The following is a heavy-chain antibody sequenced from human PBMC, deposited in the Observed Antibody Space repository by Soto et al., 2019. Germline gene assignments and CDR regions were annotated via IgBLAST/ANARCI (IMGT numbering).Heavy chain of an antibody. CDR2: IVTVFGTA. CDR1: GGSRNYNA. V-gene: IGHV1-69*01. CDR3: ARIGAYSSSQFGLDV. D-gene: IGHD6-13*01. Sequence: QVQLVQSGADVKKPGSSVKVSCNASGGSRNYNAFSWVRQAPGQGLEWMGGIVTVFGTANHAQKFQGRVTITADESSSSVYMELSSLTSEDTAVYYCARIGAYSSSQFGLDVWGQGTTVTVSS. J-gene: IGHJ6*02.